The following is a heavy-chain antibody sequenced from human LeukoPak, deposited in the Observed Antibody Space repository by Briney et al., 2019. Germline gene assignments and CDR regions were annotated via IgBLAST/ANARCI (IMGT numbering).Heavy chain of an antibody. Sequence: GGSLRLSCAASGFTFSSAWMTWARQAPGKGLEWVATIKDDGSDKYYVDSVKGRFTNSRDNAKKSLWLQMNSLRVEDTAMYYCADLGSRDWGQGTLVTVSS. J-gene: IGHJ4*02. CDR3: ADLGSRD. CDR1: GFTFSSAW. CDR2: IKDDGSDK. D-gene: IGHD3-16*01. V-gene: IGHV3-7*01.